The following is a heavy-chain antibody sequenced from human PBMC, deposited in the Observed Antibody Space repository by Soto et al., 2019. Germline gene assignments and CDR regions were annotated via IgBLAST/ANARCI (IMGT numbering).Heavy chain of an antibody. CDR2: ISYDGSNK. Sequence: VQLVESGGGVVQPGRSLRLSCAASGFTFSSYAMHWVRQAPGKGLEWVAVISYDGSNKYYADSVKGRFTISRDNSKNTLYLQMNSLRAEDTAVYYCARDPVRRMSAAGINYFDYWGQGTLVTVSS. V-gene: IGHV3-30-3*01. CDR3: ARDPVRRMSAAGINYFDY. J-gene: IGHJ4*02. CDR1: GFTFSSYA. D-gene: IGHD6-13*01.